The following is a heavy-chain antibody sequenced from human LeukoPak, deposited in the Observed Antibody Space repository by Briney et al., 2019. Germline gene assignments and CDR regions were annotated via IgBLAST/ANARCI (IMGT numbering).Heavy chain of an antibody. CDR3: ARDRSYDLWSGYSTPDY. V-gene: IGHV3-33*01. Sequence: GGSLRLSRAASGFTFSSYGMHWVRQAPGKGLEWVAVIWYDGSNKYYADSVKGRFTISRDNSKNTLDLQMNSLRAEDTAVYYCARDRSYDLWSGYSTPDYWGQGTLVTVSS. J-gene: IGHJ4*02. CDR2: IWYDGSNK. CDR1: GFTFSSYG. D-gene: IGHD3-3*01.